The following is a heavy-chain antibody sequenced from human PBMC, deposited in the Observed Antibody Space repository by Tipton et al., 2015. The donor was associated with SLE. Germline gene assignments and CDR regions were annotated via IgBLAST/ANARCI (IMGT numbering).Heavy chain of an antibody. CDR2: IYDSGST. D-gene: IGHD3-3*01. J-gene: IGHJ4*02. CDR3: ARAPPGNFWSAYYSGSPFDY. Sequence: LRLSCTVSGGSISGHYRSWIRQPPGKGLEWIGYIYDSGSTSYNPSLKSRVTISEDTSKQQFSLKLSSLTAADTAVYYCARAPPGNFWSAYYSGSPFDYWGQGTLVTVSP. V-gene: IGHV4-59*08. CDR1: GGSISGHY.